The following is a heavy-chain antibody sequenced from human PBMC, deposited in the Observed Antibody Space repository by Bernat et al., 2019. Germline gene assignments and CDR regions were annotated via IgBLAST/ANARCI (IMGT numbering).Heavy chain of an antibody. CDR2: IYPGDPET. D-gene: IGHD1-26*01. V-gene: IGHV5-51*01. Sequence: EVQLVQSGAEVKKPGESLKISCKGSGYSFTSYWIGWVRQMPGKGLEWMGIIYPGDPETRYSPSFQGKVTISGNKSISTAYLQWSSLKASDTAVYYCARLSPPGVGATSFDYWGQGTLVTVSS. CDR1: GYSFTSYW. CDR3: ARLSPPGVGATSFDY. J-gene: IGHJ4*02.